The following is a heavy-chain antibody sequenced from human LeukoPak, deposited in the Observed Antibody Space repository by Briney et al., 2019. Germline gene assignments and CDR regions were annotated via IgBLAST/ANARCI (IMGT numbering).Heavy chain of an antibody. J-gene: IGHJ4*02. CDR2: IYISGST. CDR3: ATIRGATSIDY. Sequence: SETLSLTCTVSGGSISSGNYYWSWIRQPAGKGLEWVGHIYISGSTNYNPSLKSRVTISVDTSKNQFSLKLSSVTAADTALYYCATIRGATSIDYWGQGTLVTVSS. CDR1: GGSISSGNYY. D-gene: IGHD3-10*01. V-gene: IGHV4-61*09.